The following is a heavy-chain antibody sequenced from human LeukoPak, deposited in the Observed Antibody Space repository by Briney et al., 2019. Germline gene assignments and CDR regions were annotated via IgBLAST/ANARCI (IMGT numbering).Heavy chain of an antibody. Sequence: GGSLRLSCAASGFTFSSYSINWVRQAPGKGLEWVSCVSSTSSFIYYADSVKGRFTISRDNAKNTLYLQMNSLRAEDTALYYCTRGYVGIDYWGQGTLVTVSS. CDR2: VSSTSSFI. V-gene: IGHV3-21*01. D-gene: IGHD5-12*01. CDR1: GFTFSSYS. J-gene: IGHJ4*02. CDR3: TRGYVGIDY.